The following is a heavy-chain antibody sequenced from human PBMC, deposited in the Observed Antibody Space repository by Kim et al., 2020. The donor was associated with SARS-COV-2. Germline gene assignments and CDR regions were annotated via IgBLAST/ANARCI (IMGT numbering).Heavy chain of an antibody. Sequence: SETLSLTCTASGGSISSYYWSWIRQPPGKGLEWIWYIYCSGSTKYNPSLESRVIILVDTSKNQFSLQLSPVTAADTAAYYCASPRLGYCAGPSGARAFD. CDR2: IYCSGST. J-gene: IGHJ3*02. V-gene: IGHV4-59*08. CDR3: ASPRLGYCAGPSGARAFD. CDR1: GGSISSYY. D-gene: IGHD2-8*02.